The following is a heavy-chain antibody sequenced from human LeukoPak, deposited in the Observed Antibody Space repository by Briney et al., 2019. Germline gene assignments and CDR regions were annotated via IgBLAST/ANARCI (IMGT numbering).Heavy chain of an antibody. V-gene: IGHV1-2*02. D-gene: IGHD1-26*01. CDR3: ARDLVSGSYWGYFDY. CDR2: INPNSGGT. Sequence: WASVKVSCKASGYTFTGYYMHWVRQAPGQGLEWMGWINPNSGGTNYAQKFQGRVTMTRDTSISTAYMELSRLRPDDTAVYYCARDLVSGSYWGYFDYWGQGTLVTVSS. J-gene: IGHJ4*02. CDR1: GYTFTGYY.